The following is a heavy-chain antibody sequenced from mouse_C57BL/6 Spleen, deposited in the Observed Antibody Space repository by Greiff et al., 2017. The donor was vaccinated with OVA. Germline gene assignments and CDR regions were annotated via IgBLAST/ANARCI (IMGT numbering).Heavy chain of an antibody. D-gene: IGHD1-1*01. Sequence: VQLQESGPGLVAPSPCLTISCTASGFSLTSYAISWVRQPPGKGLEWLGVIWPGGGTNYNSAIRSRLSIDKNNSKSQVFLKMNSLQTDDTARYYCARKGHNGSGYDYWGQGTTLTVSS. CDR2: IWPGGGT. V-gene: IGHV2-9-1*01. J-gene: IGHJ2*01. CDR1: GFSLTSYA. CDR3: ARKGHNGSGYDY.